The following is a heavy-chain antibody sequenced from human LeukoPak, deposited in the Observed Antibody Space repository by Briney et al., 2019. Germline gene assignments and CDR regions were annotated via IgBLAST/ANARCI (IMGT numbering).Heavy chain of an antibody. V-gene: IGHV3-30*02. J-gene: IGHJ4*02. D-gene: IGHD5-18*01. CDR1: GFTFSSYG. Sequence: PGGSLRLSCAASGFTFSSYGIHWVRQAPGKGLEWVAFIRYDGSNKYYADSVKGRFTISRDNSKNTLYLQMNSLRAEDTAVYYCAKIRGYSYGRNFDYWGQGTLVTVSS. CDR2: IRYDGSNK. CDR3: AKIRGYSYGRNFDY.